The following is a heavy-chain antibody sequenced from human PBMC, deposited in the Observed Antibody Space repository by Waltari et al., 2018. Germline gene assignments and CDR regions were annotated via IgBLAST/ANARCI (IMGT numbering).Heavy chain of an antibody. CDR2: ISGMGDNT. Sequence: EVLLLESGGGLVQPGGSLRLSCAASGFTFSTDAMSWVRQAPVKGLEWVSAISGMGDNTYYADSVKGRFTISRDNSKNTLYLQMNNLRAEDTAVYYCAKGGVYYTAYWGQGTLVTVSP. V-gene: IGHV3-23*01. CDR1: GFTFSTDA. J-gene: IGHJ4*02. D-gene: IGHD3-16*01. CDR3: AKGGVYYTAY.